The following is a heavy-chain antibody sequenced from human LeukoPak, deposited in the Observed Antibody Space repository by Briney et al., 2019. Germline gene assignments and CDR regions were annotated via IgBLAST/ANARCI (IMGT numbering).Heavy chain of an antibody. D-gene: IGHD1-26*01. Sequence: SETLSLTSTVSGGSISSGGYYWSWIRQHPGKGLEWIGYIYYSGSPYYNPSLKSRVTISVDTSKNQFSLKLSSVTATDTAVYYCARDPGHSGSYYSGYYYYGMDVWGQGTTVTVSS. V-gene: IGHV4-31*03. CDR2: IYYSGSP. J-gene: IGHJ6*02. CDR1: GGSISSGGYY. CDR3: ARDPGHSGSYYSGYYYYGMDV.